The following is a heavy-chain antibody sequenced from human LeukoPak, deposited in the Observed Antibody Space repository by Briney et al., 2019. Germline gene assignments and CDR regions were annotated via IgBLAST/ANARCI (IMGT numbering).Heavy chain of an antibody. CDR3: ASVIIGAPGNHFDY. D-gene: IGHD6-13*01. V-gene: IGHV1-2*02. CDR1: GYSFSDFY. Sequence: ASLKVSCKTSGYSFSDFYMHWVRQAPEEGLEWMGWVNPNTGGTDYPQKFQGRVTMTRDTSISTAYMELSSLRSDDTAIYCCASVIIGAPGNHFDYWGQGTLVTVSS. CDR2: VNPNTGGT. J-gene: IGHJ4*02.